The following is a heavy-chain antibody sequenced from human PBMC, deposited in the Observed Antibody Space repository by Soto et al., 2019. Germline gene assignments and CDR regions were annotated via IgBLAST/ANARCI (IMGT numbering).Heavy chain of an antibody. J-gene: IGHJ4*01. D-gene: IGHD3-16*01. CDR2: ITSAGST. CDR1: GFIFSTYG. CDR3: VSRIPSWVFDY. Sequence: GGSLRLSCAASGFIFSTYGMSWVRQAPGKGLEWVSSITSAGSTYYADSVKGRFTLSRDTSENTLYLRMDKLRVEDTAVYFCVSRIPSWVFDYWGQGTLVTVSS. V-gene: IGHV3-23*01.